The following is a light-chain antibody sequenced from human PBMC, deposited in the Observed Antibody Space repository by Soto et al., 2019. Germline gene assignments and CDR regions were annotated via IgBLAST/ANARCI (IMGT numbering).Light chain of an antibody. J-gene: IGLJ3*02. Sequence: QSVLTQPPSVSGAPGQRVTISCTGSSSNIGAGYDVHWYQQLPGTAPKLLIYNNSNRPSGVPDRFSGSKSGTSASLAITGLQAEDEADYYCQSYDSSLSGSVFGGGTKQTVL. CDR2: NNS. CDR3: QSYDSSLSGSV. V-gene: IGLV1-40*01. CDR1: SSNIGAGYD.